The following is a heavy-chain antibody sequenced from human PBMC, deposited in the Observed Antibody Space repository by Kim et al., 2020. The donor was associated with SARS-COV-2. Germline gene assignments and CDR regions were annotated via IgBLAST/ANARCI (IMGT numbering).Heavy chain of an antibody. CDR3: ARDLLSTMILVFINYFDY. D-gene: IGHD3-22*01. V-gene: IGHV1-46*01. J-gene: IGHJ4*02. Sequence: QCRVTMTRDTSTSTVYMELSSLRSEDTAVYYCARDLLSTMILVFINYFDYWGQGTLVTVSS.